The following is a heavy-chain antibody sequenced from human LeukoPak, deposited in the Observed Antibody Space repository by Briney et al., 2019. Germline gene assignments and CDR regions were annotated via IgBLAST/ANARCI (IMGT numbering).Heavy chain of an antibody. D-gene: IGHD3-16*02. Sequence: SETLSLTCTVTGGSISSSSYYWGWIRQPPGKGLEWIGNIYYSGSTYSNPSLKSRVTISVDTSKNQFSLKLRSVTAADTAVYYCARDGYYDYVWGSYRYTLDYWGQGTLVTVSS. J-gene: IGHJ4*02. CDR1: GGSISSSSYY. CDR2: IYYSGST. CDR3: ARDGYYDYVWGSYRYTLDY. V-gene: IGHV4-39*07.